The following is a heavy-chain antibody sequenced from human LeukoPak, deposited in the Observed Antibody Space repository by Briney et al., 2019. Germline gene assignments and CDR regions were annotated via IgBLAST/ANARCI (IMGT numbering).Heavy chain of an antibody. J-gene: IGHJ6*04. CDR2: INHSGST. D-gene: IGHD3-10*01. V-gene: IGHV4-34*01. CDR1: GGSFSGYY. Sequence: SETLSLTCAVYGGSFSGYYWSWIRQPPGKGLEWIGEINHSGSTNYNPSLKSRVTISVDTSKNQFSLKLSSVTAADTAVYHCARVYGSGSYYYYYYGMDVWGKGTTVTVSS. CDR3: ARVYGSGSYYYYYYGMDV.